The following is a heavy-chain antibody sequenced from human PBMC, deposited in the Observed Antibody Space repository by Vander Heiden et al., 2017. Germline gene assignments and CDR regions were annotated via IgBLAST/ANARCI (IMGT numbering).Heavy chain of an antibody. D-gene: IGHD3-22*01. V-gene: IGHV4-39*01. Sequence: QLQLQESGPGLVQPSETLSLTCIVSGGSISGSGYYCGWIRQAPGKGLEWIGSINYSGSTKYSPSLKSRVTISVDTSKNQFSLILSSVTAADTAVYYCATLTYYYDSSGYYYPIYWGQGALVTVSS. CDR3: ATLTYYYDSSGYYYPIY. J-gene: IGHJ4*02. CDR2: INYSGST. CDR1: GGSISGSGYY.